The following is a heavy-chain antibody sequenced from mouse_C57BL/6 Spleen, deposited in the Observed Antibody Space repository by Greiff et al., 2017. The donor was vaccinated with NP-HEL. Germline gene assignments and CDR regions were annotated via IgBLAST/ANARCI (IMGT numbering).Heavy chain of an antibody. CDR3: ARGYNYAMDY. CDR1: GYTFTSYW. Sequence: QVQLQQPGAELVKPGASVKLSCKASGYTFTSYWMHWVKQRPGQGLEWIGMIHPNSGSTNYNKKFKSKATLTVDKSSSTAYMQLSSLTSEDSAVYYCARGYNYAMDYWGQGTSVTVSS. J-gene: IGHJ4*01. V-gene: IGHV1-64*01. D-gene: IGHD3-1*01. CDR2: IHPNSGST.